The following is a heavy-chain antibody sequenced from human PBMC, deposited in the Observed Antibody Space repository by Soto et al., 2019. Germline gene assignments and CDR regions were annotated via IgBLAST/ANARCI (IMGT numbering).Heavy chain of an antibody. CDR1: GFSLDSTAVG. D-gene: IGHD3-10*01. CDR2: SYWDGDK. V-gene: IGHV2-5*02. J-gene: IGHJ4*02. Sequence: QITLNESGPPLVTPMQTLTLTCNFSGFSLDSTAVGVGWLSQPPVKALECLALSYWDGDKRYNPSLTTRVIITKDTSKNQVVLTMTDMAPADTGTYFWAHFNLGGTLVRGVTFEYWGQGVLGTVSS. CDR3: AHFNLGGTLVRGVTFEY.